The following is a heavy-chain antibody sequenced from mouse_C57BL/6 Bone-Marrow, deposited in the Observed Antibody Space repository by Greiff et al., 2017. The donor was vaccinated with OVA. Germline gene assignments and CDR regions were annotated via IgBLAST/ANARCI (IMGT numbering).Heavy chain of an antibody. D-gene: IGHD1-1*01. CDR2: IDPSDSYT. CDR3: AISLRGDY. J-gene: IGHJ2*01. CDR1: GYTFTSYW. V-gene: IGHV1-59*01. Sequence: QVQLQQPGAELVRPGTSVKLSCKASGYTFTSYWMHWVKQRPGQGLEWIGVIDPSDSYTNYNQKFKGKATLTVDTSSSTAYMQLSSLTSEDSAVYYCAISLRGDYWGQGTTLTVSS.